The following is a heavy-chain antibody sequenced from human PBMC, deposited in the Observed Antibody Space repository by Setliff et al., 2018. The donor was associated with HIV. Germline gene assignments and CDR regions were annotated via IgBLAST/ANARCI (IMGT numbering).Heavy chain of an antibody. CDR2: INHSGKT. V-gene: IGHV4-34*01. Sequence: SETLSLTCAVYGGSFSDYYWSWIRQPPGKGLEWIGEINHSGKTNYNPSLKSRVTISVDTSKNQFSLNLTSVTAADTAVNYCASRIYYYDSNNFLREEGFDPWGQGTLVTVS. CDR1: GGSFSDYY. D-gene: IGHD3-22*01. J-gene: IGHJ5*02. CDR3: ASRIYYYDSNNFLREEGFDP.